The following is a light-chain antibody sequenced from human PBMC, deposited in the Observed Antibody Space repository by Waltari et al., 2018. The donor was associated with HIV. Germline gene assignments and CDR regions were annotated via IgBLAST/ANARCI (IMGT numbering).Light chain of an antibody. Sequence: QSALTQPRSVSGSPGQSVTISCTGTRRYVNNYNYVSWYQHPPGEPPKLVIFGVNTRPSGVPDRFSGSNSGNTASLTISGLQAEDEGHYYCCSYAGSNIHWVFGGGTKLTVL. V-gene: IGLV2-11*01. CDR3: CSYAGSNIHWV. J-gene: IGLJ3*02. CDR2: GVN. CDR1: RRYVNNYNY.